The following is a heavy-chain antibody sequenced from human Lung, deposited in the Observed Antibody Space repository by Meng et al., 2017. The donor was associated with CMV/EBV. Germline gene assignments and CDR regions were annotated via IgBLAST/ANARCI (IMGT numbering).Heavy chain of an antibody. CDR3: VREGGQSFY. V-gene: IGHV3-74*03. D-gene: IGHD3-16*01. Sequence: EVELVEAGGGLVQPGGSLRLACAASGFTLSNYWMHWVRQVPGKAPVWVSRIDSQESSMTYADSVKGRFTVSRDNGKNTSYLQMNSLRIEDTAVYYCVREGGQSFYWGQGTLVTVSS. CDR1: GFTLSNYW. CDR2: IDSQESSM. J-gene: IGHJ4*02.